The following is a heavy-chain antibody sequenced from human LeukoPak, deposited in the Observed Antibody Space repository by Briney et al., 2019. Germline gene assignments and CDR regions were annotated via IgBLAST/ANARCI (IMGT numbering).Heavy chain of an antibody. Sequence: SETLSLTCTVSGGSISSYYWSWIRQPPGKGLEWIGYISYRGSTDYNPSLKSRVTISVATSKNQFSLKLSSVTAADTAVYYCARTFYAPYYDSSADWFDPWGQGNLVTVSS. CDR2: ISYRGST. CDR1: GGSISSYY. CDR3: ARTFYAPYYDSSADWFDP. V-gene: IGHV4-59*01. D-gene: IGHD3-22*01. J-gene: IGHJ5*02.